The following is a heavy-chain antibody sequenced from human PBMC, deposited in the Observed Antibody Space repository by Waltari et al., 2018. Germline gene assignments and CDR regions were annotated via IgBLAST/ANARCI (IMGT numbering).Heavy chain of an antibody. Sequence: QVQLVQSGAEVKKPGASVKVSCKASGYTFTSYAMHWVRQAPGQRLEWMVWINAGNGNTKYSQKFQGRVTITRDTSASTAYMELSSLRSEDTAVYYCARETLAQLGFTFDYWGQGTLVTVSS. V-gene: IGHV1-3*01. CDR2: INAGNGNT. J-gene: IGHJ4*02. D-gene: IGHD6-6*01. CDR3: ARETLAQLGFTFDY. CDR1: GYTFTSYA.